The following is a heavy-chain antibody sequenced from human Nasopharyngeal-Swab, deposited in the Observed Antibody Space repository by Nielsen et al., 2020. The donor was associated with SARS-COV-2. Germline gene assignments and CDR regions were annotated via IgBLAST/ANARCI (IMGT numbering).Heavy chain of an antibody. CDR3: ARIHASEHNWNGYYYYGMDV. CDR2: IFSNDEK. V-gene: IGHV2-26*01. CDR1: GFSLSNARMG. Sequence: SGPTLVKPTETLTLTCTVSGFSLSNARMGVSWIRQPPGKALEWLAHIFSNDEKSYSTSLKSRLTISKDTSKSQVVLTMTNMDPVDTATYYCARIHASEHNWNGYYYYGMDVWGQGTTVTISS. D-gene: IGHD1-1*01. J-gene: IGHJ6*02.